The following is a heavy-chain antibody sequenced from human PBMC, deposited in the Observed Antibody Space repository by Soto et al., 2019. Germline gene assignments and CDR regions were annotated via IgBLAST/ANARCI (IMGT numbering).Heavy chain of an antibody. Sequence: QVQLVESGGGVVQPGRSLRLSCAASGFSFSISPMHWVRQAPGKGPEWVALISYDGTNKFYADSVKGRFTISRDNSKSTLYLQVDSLRLEDAAVYYCAREPMASGGQHWAFNYFDSWGQGTLVTVSS. J-gene: IGHJ4*02. D-gene: IGHD7-27*01. CDR1: GFSFSISP. CDR2: ISYDGTNK. V-gene: IGHV3-30-3*01. CDR3: AREPMASGGQHWAFNYFDS.